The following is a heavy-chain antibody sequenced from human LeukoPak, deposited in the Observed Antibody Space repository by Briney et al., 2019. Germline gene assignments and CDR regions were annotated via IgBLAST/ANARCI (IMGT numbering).Heavy chain of an antibody. J-gene: IGHJ3*02. CDR1: GDSVSSNSAA. CDR3: ASYYDILTGYFPWAFDI. CDR2: TYYRSKWYN. D-gene: IGHD3-9*01. V-gene: IGHV6-1*01. Sequence: SQTLSLTCVISGDSVSSNSAAWNWIRQSPPRGLEWLGRTYYRSKWYNDYAVSVKSRITINPDTSKNQFSLQLNSVTPEDTAVYYCASYYDILTGYFPWAFDIWGQGTMVTVSS.